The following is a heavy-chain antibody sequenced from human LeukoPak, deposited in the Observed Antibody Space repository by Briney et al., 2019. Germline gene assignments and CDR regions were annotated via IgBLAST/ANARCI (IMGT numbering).Heavy chain of an antibody. CDR1: GGTFSSYA. CDR2: IIPILGIA. CDR3: ARELYGSGSYWLDAFDI. V-gene: IGHV1-69*04. J-gene: IGHJ3*02. D-gene: IGHD3-10*01. Sequence: SSVKVSCTASGGTFSSYAISWVRQAPGQGLEWMGRIIPILGIANYAQKFQGRVTITADKSASTAYMELSSLRSEDTAVYYCARELYGSGSYWLDAFDIWGQGTMVTVSS.